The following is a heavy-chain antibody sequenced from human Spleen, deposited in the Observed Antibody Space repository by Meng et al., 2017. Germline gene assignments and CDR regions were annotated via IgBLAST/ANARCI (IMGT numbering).Heavy chain of an antibody. CDR3: ARGPTTMAHDFDY. V-gene: IGHV4-34*01. CDR2: INHSGST. CDR1: GESLSGYY. D-gene: IGHD4-11*01. Sequence: QVQITLRGGGLLKPSETLSRTCAVYGESLSGYYWSWIRQPPGKGLEWIGEINHSGSTNYNPSLESRATISVDTSQNNLSLKLSSVTAADSAVYYCARGPTTMAHDFDYWGQGTLVTVSS. J-gene: IGHJ4*02.